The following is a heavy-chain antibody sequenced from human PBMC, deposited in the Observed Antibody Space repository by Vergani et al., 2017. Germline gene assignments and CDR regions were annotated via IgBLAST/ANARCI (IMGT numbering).Heavy chain of an antibody. CDR2: IYHSGST. J-gene: IGHJ4*02. CDR1: GDSITSGDYY. CDR3: ARLSAAAGTLFDY. V-gene: IGHV4-30-4*08. Sequence: QVQLQESGPGLVKPSQTLSLTCTVSGDSITSGDYYWGWIRQSPGKGLEWIGYIYHSGSTYYNTSLRSRVTISVDTSKNQFSLKLSSVTAADTAVYYCARLSAAAGTLFDYWGQGTLVTVST. D-gene: IGHD6-13*01.